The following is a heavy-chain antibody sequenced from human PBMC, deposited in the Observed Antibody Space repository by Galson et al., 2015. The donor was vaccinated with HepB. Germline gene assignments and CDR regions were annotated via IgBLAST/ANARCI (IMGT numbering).Heavy chain of an antibody. D-gene: IGHD3-22*01. CDR1: GYTFTSYA. Sequence: SVKVSCKASGYTFTSYAMNWVRQAPGQGLEWMGWINSNTGNPTYAQGFTGRFVFSLDTSVSTAYLQISSLKAEDTAVYYCARGNVSSGYYYSSPDYYYYGMDDWGQGTTVTVSS. CDR2: INSNTGNP. V-gene: IGHV7-4-1*02. J-gene: IGHJ6*02. CDR3: ARGNVSSGYYYSSPDYYYYGMDD.